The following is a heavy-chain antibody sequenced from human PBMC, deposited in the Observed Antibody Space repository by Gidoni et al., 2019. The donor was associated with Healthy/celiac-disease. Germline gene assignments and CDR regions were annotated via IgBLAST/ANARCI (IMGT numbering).Heavy chain of an antibody. Sequence: QVPLVQSGAEVTKPGASVKVSCKASGYTFTSYGIRWWRQAPGQGLEWMGWISAYKCNTNYAQKLQGRVTMTADTSTSTAYRELRSLRSDDTAVYYCARDEGAYNTIFGVVIKNWFDPWGQGTLVTVSS. CDR3: ARDEGAYNTIFGVVIKNWFDP. V-gene: IGHV1-18*01. CDR1: GYTFTSYG. CDR2: ISAYKCNT. D-gene: IGHD3-3*01. J-gene: IGHJ5*02.